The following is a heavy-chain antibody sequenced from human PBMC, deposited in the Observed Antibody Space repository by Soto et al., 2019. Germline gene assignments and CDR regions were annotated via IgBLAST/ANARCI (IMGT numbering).Heavy chain of an antibody. CDR2: MNPNSGNT. CDR3: ARRGYSSSWYSYYYYGMDV. J-gene: IGHJ6*02. Sequence: QVQLVQSGAEVKKPGASVKVSCKASGYTFTSYDINWVRQATGQGLEWMGWMNPNSGNTDYAQKFPGRVTMTRNTSISTAYMELSSLRSEDTAVYYCARRGYSSSWYSYYYYGMDVWGQGTTVTVSS. CDR1: GYTFTSYD. D-gene: IGHD6-13*01. V-gene: IGHV1-8*01.